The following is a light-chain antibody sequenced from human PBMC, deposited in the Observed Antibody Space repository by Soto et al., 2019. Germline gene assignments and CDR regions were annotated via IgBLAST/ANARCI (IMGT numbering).Light chain of an antibody. CDR2: AAS. CDR3: LQDFSYPLT. J-gene: IGKJ4*01. Sequence: DIQMTQSPSSLSASVGDRVTITCRAGQTIGRNLIWYQQKPGKAPKLLIYAASSLQSGVPSRFSGSGAGTDFTLTINTLQPEDFATYFCLQDFSYPLTFGGGTKVEIK. V-gene: IGKV1-39*01. CDR1: QTIGRN.